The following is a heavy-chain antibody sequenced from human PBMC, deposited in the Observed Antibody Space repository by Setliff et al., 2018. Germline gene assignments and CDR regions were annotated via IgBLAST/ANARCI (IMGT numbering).Heavy chain of an antibody. CDR1: DYPFLSYG. J-gene: IGHJ4*02. CDR3: ARAPRLEWILPTFDL. CDR2: ISAYTGNA. V-gene: IGHV1-18*01. Sequence: ASVKVSCKASDYPFLSYGLSWVRQAPGQGLERLGWISAYTGNADYAQNLQGRLTMTTDTSTNTAYMELRSLTSDDTAIYYCARAPRLEWILPTFDLWGQGTPVTVSS. D-gene: IGHD3-3*01.